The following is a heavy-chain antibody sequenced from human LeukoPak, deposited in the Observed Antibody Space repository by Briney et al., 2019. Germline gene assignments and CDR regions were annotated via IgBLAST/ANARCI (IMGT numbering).Heavy chain of an antibody. CDR2: INHSGST. V-gene: IGHV4-34*01. Sequence: PSETLSLTCAVYGGSFSGYYWSWIRQPPGKGLEWIGEINHSGSTNYNPSLKSRVTISVDTSKNQFSLKLSSVTAADTAVYYCARDYSGRDWNDGSNWFDPWGQGTLVTVSS. CDR1: GGSFSGYY. CDR3: ARDYSGRDWNDGSNWFDP. J-gene: IGHJ5*02. D-gene: IGHD1-1*01.